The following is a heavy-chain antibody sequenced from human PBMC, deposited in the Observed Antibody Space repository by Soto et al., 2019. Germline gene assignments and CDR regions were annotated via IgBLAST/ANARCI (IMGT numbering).Heavy chain of an antibody. CDR1: GGTFSSYA. J-gene: IGHJ6*02. Sequence: QVQLVQSGAEVKKPGSSVKVSCKASGGTFSSYAISWVRQAPGQGLEWMGGIIPIFGTATYAQKFQGRVTITADESTSTAYMELSSLRSEDTAVYYCARPTVTTPYDYYGMDVWGQVTTVTVSS. V-gene: IGHV1-69*01. CDR2: IIPIFGTA. D-gene: IGHD4-4*01. CDR3: ARPTVTTPYDYYGMDV.